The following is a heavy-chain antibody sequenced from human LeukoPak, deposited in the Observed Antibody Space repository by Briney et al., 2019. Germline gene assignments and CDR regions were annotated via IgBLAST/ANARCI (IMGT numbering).Heavy chain of an antibody. D-gene: IGHD2-2*01. CDR3: VRGKYGGMDV. V-gene: IGHV1-8*02. J-gene: IGHJ6*02. Sequence: ASVTVSCKASGYTFTVYYMHWVRQAPGQGLEWMGWMNPNSGNTGYAQKFQGRVTMTRNTSISTAYMELGSLRSEDTAVYYCVRGKYGGMDVWGQGTTVTVSS. CDR1: GYTFTVYY. CDR2: MNPNSGNT.